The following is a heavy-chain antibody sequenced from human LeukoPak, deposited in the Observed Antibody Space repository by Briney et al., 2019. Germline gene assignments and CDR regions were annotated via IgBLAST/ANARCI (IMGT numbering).Heavy chain of an antibody. D-gene: IGHD2-2*01. J-gene: IGHJ3*02. CDR2: IIPIFGTA. CDR1: GGTFSSYA. CDR3: ARDGGIVVVPAAGDAFDI. V-gene: IGHV1-69*13. Sequence: SVKVSCKASGGTFSSYAISWVRQAPGQGLEWMGGIIPIFGTANYAQKFQGRVTITADESTSTAYMELSSLRSEDTAVYYCARDGGIVVVPAAGDAFDIWGQGTMVTVSS.